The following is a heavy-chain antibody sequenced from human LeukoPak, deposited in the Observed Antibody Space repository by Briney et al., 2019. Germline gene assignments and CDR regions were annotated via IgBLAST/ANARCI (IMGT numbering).Heavy chain of an antibody. CDR2: LYSGGST. CDR3: AKERSSGWPFDY. J-gene: IGHJ4*02. V-gene: IGHV3-53*01. Sequence: PGGSLRLSCAASGFIVSSNYVSWVRQAPGKGLEGVSVLYSGGSTYYADSVKGRFTISRDNSKNTLYLQMNSLRVEDTAVYYCAKERSSGWPFDYWGQGTLVAVSS. D-gene: IGHD6-19*01. CDR1: GFIVSSNY.